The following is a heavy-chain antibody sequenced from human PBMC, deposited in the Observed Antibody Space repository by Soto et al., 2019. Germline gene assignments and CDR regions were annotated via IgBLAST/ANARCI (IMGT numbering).Heavy chain of an antibody. Sequence: PGGSLRLSCVASGFTFTGYGIYWVRQAPGKGLEWVAVIWYDGSTKFYADSVKGRFTISRDNSRNTVYLQMNSLRVEDSAVYYCARLYQMVRYGGMDVWGQGTTVTVSS. V-gene: IGHV3-33*01. D-gene: IGHD2-8*01. J-gene: IGHJ6*02. CDR2: IWYDGSTK. CDR1: GFTFTGYG. CDR3: ARLYQMVRYGGMDV.